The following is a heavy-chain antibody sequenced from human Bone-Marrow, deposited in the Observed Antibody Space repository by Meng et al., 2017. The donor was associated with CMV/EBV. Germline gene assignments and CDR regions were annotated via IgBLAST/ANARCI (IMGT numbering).Heavy chain of an antibody. J-gene: IGHJ3*02. CDR1: GFTVSSNY. CDR3: ARMGVQGSSAFDI. D-gene: IGHD1-1*01. Sequence: LSLTCAASGFTVSSNYMSWVRQAPGKGLEWVSVIYSGGSTYYADSVKGRFTISRDNSKNTLYLQMNSLRAEDTAVYYCARMGVQGSSAFDIWGQGTMVTVSS. CDR2: IYSGGST. V-gene: IGHV3-53*01.